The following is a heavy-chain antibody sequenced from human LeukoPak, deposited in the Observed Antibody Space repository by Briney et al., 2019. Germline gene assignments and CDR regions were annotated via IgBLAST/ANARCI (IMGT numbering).Heavy chain of an antibody. V-gene: IGHV4-31*03. Sequence: SETLSLTCTVSGGSISSGGYYWSWIRQHPGKGLEWIGYIYYSGSTYYNPSLKSRVTISVDTSKSQFSLTLSSVTAADTAVYYCARTADGSGSYSAYWGQGTLVTVYS. D-gene: IGHD3-10*01. CDR1: GGSISSGGYY. J-gene: IGHJ4*02. CDR2: IYYSGST. CDR3: ARTADGSGSYSAY.